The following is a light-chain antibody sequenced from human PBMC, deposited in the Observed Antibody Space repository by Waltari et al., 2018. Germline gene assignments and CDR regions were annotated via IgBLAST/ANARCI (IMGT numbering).Light chain of an antibody. Sequence: SYVLTHPPSVSVAPGQTARITCEGNNIGSKSVHWYQQKPGQAPVLVGYDDSDRPSGIPERFSGSNAGNTATLSISRVDAGDEADYYCQVCDNSGDRVVFGGGTKLTVL. J-gene: IGLJ2*01. CDR1: NIGSKS. V-gene: IGLV3-21*02. CDR2: DDS. CDR3: QVCDNSGDRVV.